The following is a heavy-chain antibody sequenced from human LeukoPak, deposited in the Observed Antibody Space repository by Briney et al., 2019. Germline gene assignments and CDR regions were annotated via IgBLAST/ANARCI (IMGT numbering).Heavy chain of an antibody. V-gene: IGHV3-7*02. D-gene: IGHD4-17*01. CDR3: ARHGTVTY. CDR1: GFIFSNYW. CDR2: IKQDGSEK. Sequence: GGSLRLSCAASGFIFSNYWTTWVRQAPGKGLEWVANIKQDGSEKYYVDSVKGRFTISRGNAKNTLYLQMSSLRAEDTAVYYCARHGTVTYWGQGTLVTVSS. J-gene: IGHJ4*02.